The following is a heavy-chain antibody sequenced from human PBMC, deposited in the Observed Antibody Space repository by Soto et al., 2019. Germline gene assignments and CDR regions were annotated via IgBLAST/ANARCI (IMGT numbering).Heavy chain of an antibody. CDR2: ISGSGGST. V-gene: IGHV3-23*01. J-gene: IGHJ6*03. D-gene: IGHD4-4*01. Sequence: GGSLRLSCAASGFTFSSYAMSWVRQAPGKGLEWVSAISGSGGSTYYADFVKGRFTISRDNSKNTLYLQMNSLRAEDTAVYYCAKDQQLRAYYYYYYMDVWGKGTTVTVSS. CDR3: AKDQQLRAYYYYYYMDV. CDR1: GFTFSSYA.